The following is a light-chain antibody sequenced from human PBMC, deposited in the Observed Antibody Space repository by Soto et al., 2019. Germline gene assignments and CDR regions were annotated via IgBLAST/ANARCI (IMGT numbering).Light chain of an antibody. CDR1: QSVSSSY. CDR3: QQYGSSPPIT. CDR2: GAS. Sequence: EIVLTQSPATLSLSPGERATLSCRASQSVSSSYLAWYQQKPGQAPRLLIYGASSRATGIPDRFSGSGSGTDFTLTISRLEPEDFAVYYCQQYGSSPPITLGQGTRLENK. J-gene: IGKJ5*01. V-gene: IGKV3-20*01.